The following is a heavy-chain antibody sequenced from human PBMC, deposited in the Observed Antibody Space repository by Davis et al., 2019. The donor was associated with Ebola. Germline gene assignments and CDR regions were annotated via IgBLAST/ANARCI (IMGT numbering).Heavy chain of an antibody. D-gene: IGHD3-10*01. CDR1: GFTFSGSA. J-gene: IGHJ6*02. V-gene: IGHV3-73*01. CDR3: ARARITMVQGVKGRHNYYYYGMDV. CDR2: IRSKANSYAT. Sequence: GESLKISCAASGFTFSGSAMHWVRQASGKGLEWVGRIRSKANSYATAYAASVKGRFTISRDDSKNTAYLQMNSLKTEDTAVYYCARARITMVQGVKGRHNYYYYGMDVWGQGTTVTVSS.